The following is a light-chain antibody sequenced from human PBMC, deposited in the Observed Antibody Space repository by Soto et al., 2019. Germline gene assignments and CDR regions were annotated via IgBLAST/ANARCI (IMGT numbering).Light chain of an antibody. J-gene: IGLJ1*01. CDR3: CSYAGSYTYV. V-gene: IGLV2-11*01. CDR1: SSDVGGYNY. CDR2: DVS. Sequence: QSALTQPRSVSGSPGQSVTISCTGTSSDVGGYNYDSWSRQHPGNAPKLMIYDVSKRPSGVPDRFSGSKSGNTASLTISGLQEEDEADYYCCSYAGSYTYVFGTGTKVTVL.